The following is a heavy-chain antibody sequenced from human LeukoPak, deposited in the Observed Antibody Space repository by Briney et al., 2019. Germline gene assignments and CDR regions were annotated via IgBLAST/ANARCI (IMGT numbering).Heavy chain of an antibody. CDR2: INHSGST. CDR3: VRTLPWDRGAFDI. J-gene: IGHJ3*02. V-gene: IGHV4-34*01. Sequence: PSETLSLTCAVYGGSFSGYYWSWIRQPPGKGLEWIGEINHSGSTNYNPSLKSRVTISVDTSKNQFSLKLSSVTAADTAVYYCVRTLPWDRGAFDIWGQGTMVTVSS. D-gene: IGHD1-26*01. CDR1: GGSFSGYY.